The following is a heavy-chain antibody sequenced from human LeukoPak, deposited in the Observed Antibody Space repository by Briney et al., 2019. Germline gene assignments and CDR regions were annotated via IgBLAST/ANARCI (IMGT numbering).Heavy chain of an antibody. CDR2: IFYSGST. Sequence: SETLSLTCTVSGGSISSSSYFWGWIRQPPGKGLEWIGSIFYSGSTYYNPSLNSRVTISIDTSKNQFSLRLRSVTAEDTAVYYCARQMNTVTADYWGQGTLVTVSS. V-gene: IGHV4-39*01. J-gene: IGHJ4*02. D-gene: IGHD4-17*01. CDR1: GGSISSSSYF. CDR3: ARQMNTVTADY.